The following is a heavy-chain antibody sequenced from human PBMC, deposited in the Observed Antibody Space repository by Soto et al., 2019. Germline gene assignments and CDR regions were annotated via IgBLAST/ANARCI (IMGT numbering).Heavy chain of an antibody. V-gene: IGHV4-30-2*01. Sequence: QLQLQESGPGLVKPSQTLSLTCAVSGGSISSGGYSWSWIRQPPGKGLEWIGYIYHSGSTYYNPSLKIRVPISVDRSKNQFSLKLSSVTAADTAVYYCASGQQLVRNYWGQGTLVTVSS. CDR1: GGSISSGGYS. D-gene: IGHD6-13*01. CDR2: IYHSGST. J-gene: IGHJ4*02. CDR3: ASGQQLVRNY.